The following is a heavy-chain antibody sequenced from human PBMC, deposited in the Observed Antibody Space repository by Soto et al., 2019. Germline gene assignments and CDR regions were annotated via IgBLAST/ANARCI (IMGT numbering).Heavy chain of an antibody. CDR2: IYYSGST. J-gene: IGHJ3*02. Sequence: PETLSPTCTVSGGSISSYYWSWIRQPPGKGLEWIGYIYYSGSTNYNPSLKSRVTISVDTSKNQFSLKLSSVTAADTAVYYCASGGPEDDAFDIWGQGTMVTVSS. V-gene: IGHV4-59*01. D-gene: IGHD3-16*01. CDR3: ASGGPEDDAFDI. CDR1: GGSISSYY.